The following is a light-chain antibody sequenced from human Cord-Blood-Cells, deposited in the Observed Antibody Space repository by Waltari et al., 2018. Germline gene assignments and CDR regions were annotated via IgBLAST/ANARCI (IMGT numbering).Light chain of an antibody. CDR1: SIDVGGYNY. CDR3: SSYTSSSTRV. CDR2: DVS. V-gene: IGLV2-14*03. J-gene: IGLJ3*02. Sequence: QSALTQPASVSGSPGQSITISCTGTSIDVGGYNYVSWYQQHPGKAPKLMIYDVSNRPSGDSNRFSGSKSGNTASLTISGLQAEDEADYYCSSYTSSSTRVFGGGTKLTVL.